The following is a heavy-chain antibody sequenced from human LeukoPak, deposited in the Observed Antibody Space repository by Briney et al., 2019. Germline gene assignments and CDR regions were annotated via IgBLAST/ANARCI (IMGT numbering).Heavy chain of an antibody. CDR3: ARDRDITMVRDLYFDY. CDR2: ISAYNGNT. CDR1: GYTFTSYG. D-gene: IGHD3-10*01. J-gene: IGHJ4*02. V-gene: IGHV1-18*04. Sequence: GASVKVSRKASGYTFTSYGISWGRQAPGHGLEWMGWISAYNGNTNYAQKLPGRVTMTTDTSTSTAYMELRSLRSDDTAVYYCARDRDITMVRDLYFDYWGQGTLVTVSS.